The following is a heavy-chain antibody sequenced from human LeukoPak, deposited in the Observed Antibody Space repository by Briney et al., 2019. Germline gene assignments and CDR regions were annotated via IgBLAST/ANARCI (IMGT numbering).Heavy chain of an antibody. Sequence: GGSLRLSCAASGFTFSSYAMSWVRQAPGKGLEWVSAISGSGGSTYYADSVKGRFTISRDNSKNTLYLQMNSLRAEDTAVYYCAILQWLAGSTEDFDYWGQGTLVTVSS. J-gene: IGHJ4*02. V-gene: IGHV3-23*01. D-gene: IGHD6-19*01. CDR1: GFTFSSYA. CDR3: AILQWLAGSTEDFDY. CDR2: ISGSGGST.